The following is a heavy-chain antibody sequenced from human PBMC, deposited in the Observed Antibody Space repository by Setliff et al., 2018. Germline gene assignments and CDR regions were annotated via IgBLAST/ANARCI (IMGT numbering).Heavy chain of an antibody. CDR2: VYYNGAA. CDR3: ARGGTYRYFDY. Sequence: PSETLSLTCSVSGDSISDASICGWIRQPPGKGLEFIGYVYYNGAANYDPSFKSRVTMSVDTSKTQFSLKLNSLTAADTAVYYCARGGTYRYFDYWGQGALVTVSS. J-gene: IGHJ4*02. CDR1: GDSISDAS. V-gene: IGHV4-59*01.